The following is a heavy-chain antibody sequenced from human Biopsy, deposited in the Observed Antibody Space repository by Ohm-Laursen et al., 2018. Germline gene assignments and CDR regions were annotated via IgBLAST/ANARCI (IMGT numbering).Heavy chain of an antibody. CDR3: ARDLTPPSEMPTVEGGYWFDP. D-gene: IGHD5-24*01. Sequence: SLRLSCAASGFTFSSFSINWVRQAPGKGLEWISYINEVSSHIYDADSVKGRITVARDNAKNSLYLQMNSLRAEDTAVYYCARDLTPPSEMPTVEGGYWFDPWGQGTLVIVSS. CDR2: INEVSSHI. V-gene: IGHV3-21*01. J-gene: IGHJ5*02. CDR1: GFTFSSFS.